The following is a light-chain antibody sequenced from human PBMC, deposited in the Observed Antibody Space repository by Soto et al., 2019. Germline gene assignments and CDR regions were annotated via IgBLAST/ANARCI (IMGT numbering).Light chain of an antibody. CDR3: QQRSSWPFT. V-gene: IGKV3-11*01. Sequence: VLTQSPATLSLSPGEGATLSCRASQSIGNYLAKYQQKPGQAPRPLIYATSNRATGIPARFSGSGSGTDFTLTISSLEPEDFAVYYCQQRSSWPFTVAPGTKVDSK. CDR2: ATS. J-gene: IGKJ3*01. CDR1: QSIGNY.